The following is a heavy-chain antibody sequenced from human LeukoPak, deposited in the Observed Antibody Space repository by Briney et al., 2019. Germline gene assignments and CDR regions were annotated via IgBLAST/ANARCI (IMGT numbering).Heavy chain of an antibody. CDR2: ISSSSSYI. CDR1: GFTISSYS. CDR3: AASLYGGYAGYY. V-gene: IGHV3-21*01. D-gene: IGHD5-12*01. Sequence: AGGSLRLSCAASGFTISSYSMNWVRQAPGKGLEWVSFISSSSSYIYNADSVKGRFAISRGNAKNSLYLQMNSLRAEDTAVYYCAASLYGGYAGYYWGQGNLVTVSS. J-gene: IGHJ4*02.